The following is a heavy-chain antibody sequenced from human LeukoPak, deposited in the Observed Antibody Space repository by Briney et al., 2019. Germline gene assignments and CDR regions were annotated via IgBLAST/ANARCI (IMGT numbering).Heavy chain of an antibody. D-gene: IGHD4-17*01. CDR1: GGSISSYY. J-gene: IGHJ4*02. CDR3: ARYDDSASHFAY. CDR2: IYYSGST. Sequence: SETLSLTCTVSGGSISSYYWSWIRRPPGKGLEWIGYIYYSGSTKYNPSLKSRVTISVDTSKNQLSLKLSSVTAADTAEYYCARYDDSASHFAYWGQGTLVTVSS. V-gene: IGHV4-59*08.